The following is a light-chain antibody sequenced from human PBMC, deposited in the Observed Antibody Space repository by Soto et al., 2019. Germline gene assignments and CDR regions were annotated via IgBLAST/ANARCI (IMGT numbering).Light chain of an antibody. CDR1: QSVSSN. CDR2: GAS. V-gene: IGKV3-15*01. CDR3: QQYDNWPIT. Sequence: EIVMTQSPATLSVSPGERATLSCRASQSVSSNLAWYQQKPGQAPRLLIYGASTRATGIPARFSGSGSGTEFTLTISSLQSEDFVVFYCQQYDNWPITFGQGTRRGLN. J-gene: IGKJ5*01.